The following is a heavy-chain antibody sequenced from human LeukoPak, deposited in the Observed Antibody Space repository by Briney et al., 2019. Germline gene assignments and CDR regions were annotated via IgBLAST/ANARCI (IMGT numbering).Heavy chain of an antibody. V-gene: IGHV1-69*05. CDR1: GGTFSSYA. CDR3: ARDMYYYDSSGYYYFDY. D-gene: IGHD3-22*01. J-gene: IGHJ4*02. CDR2: IIPIFGTA. Sequence: SVKVSCKASGGTFSSYAISWVRQAPGQGLEWMGRIIPIFGTANYAQKFQGRVTITTDESTSTAYMELSSLRSEDTAVYYCARDMYYYDSSGYYYFDYWGRGTLVTVSS.